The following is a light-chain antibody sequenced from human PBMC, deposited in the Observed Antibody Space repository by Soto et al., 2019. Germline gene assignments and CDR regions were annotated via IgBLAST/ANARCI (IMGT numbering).Light chain of an antibody. V-gene: IGKV1-5*01. Sequence: DIQMTQSPSTLSASVGDRVTITCRASQNVDKWLAWYQQKPGKAPKLLIYDASTLGSGVPSRFSGGRSGTEFTLTVSSLQPDDFASYYRQQYHTWVTFGQGTKVDIK. J-gene: IGKJ1*01. CDR3: QQYHTWVT. CDR1: QNVDKW. CDR2: DAS.